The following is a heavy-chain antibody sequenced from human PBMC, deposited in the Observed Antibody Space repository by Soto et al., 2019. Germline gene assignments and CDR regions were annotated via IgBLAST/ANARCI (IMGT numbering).Heavy chain of an antibody. D-gene: IGHD1-26*01. CDR3: ARDYGNKWVEGYFVDY. J-gene: IGHJ4*02. Sequence: QLQLVQSGTEVRKPGASVKVSCKASGYTFTNYGISWVRQAPGQGLEWMGWISAYNGDTNYAQKLRGRVTMTTDTSTSTAYIELMSRRSDDTAVYYCARDYGNKWVEGYFVDYWGQGTLVTVSS. CDR1: GYTFTNYG. V-gene: IGHV1-18*01. CDR2: ISAYNGDT.